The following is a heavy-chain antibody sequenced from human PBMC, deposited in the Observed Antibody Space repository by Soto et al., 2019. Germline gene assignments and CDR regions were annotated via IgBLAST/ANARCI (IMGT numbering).Heavy chain of an antibody. CDR1: GFTFSSYS. Sequence: PGGSLRLSCAASGFTFSSYSMNWVRQAPGKGLEWVSYISSSSSTIYYADSVKGRFTISRDNAKNSLYLQMNSLRAEDTAVYYCARDDGGPDHYYGSGSPNTRYYGMDVWGQGTTVTVSS. CDR2: ISSSSSTI. V-gene: IGHV3-48*01. J-gene: IGHJ6*02. CDR3: ARDDGGPDHYYGSGSPNTRYYGMDV. D-gene: IGHD3-10*01.